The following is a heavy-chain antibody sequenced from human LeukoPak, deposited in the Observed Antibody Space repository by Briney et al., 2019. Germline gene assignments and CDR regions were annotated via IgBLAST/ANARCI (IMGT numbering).Heavy chain of an antibody. Sequence: PSETLSLTCTVSGGSISSYYWSWIRQPPGKGLEWIGEINHSGSTNYNPSLKSRVTISVDTSKNQFSLKLSSVTAADTAVYYCARVRQWLVLSYFDYWGQGTLVTVSS. CDR2: INHSGST. J-gene: IGHJ4*02. D-gene: IGHD6-19*01. V-gene: IGHV4-34*01. CDR3: ARVRQWLVLSYFDY. CDR1: GGSISSYY.